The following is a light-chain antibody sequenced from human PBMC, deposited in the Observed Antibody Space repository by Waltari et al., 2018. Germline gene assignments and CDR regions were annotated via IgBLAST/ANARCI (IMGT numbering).Light chain of an antibody. CDR2: ANN. CDR1: SSNIGSNS. J-gene: IGLJ2*01. V-gene: IGLV1-47*01. CDR3: AGRDVSLSGVI. Sequence: QSVLTQPPSASRTAGQRVTIPCSGTSSNIGSNSVHWYQHLPGTAPKLLIYANNRRPSGVPDRFSGSTSGTSASLAISGLRPEDEGDYYCAGRDVSLSGVIFGRGTKLTVL.